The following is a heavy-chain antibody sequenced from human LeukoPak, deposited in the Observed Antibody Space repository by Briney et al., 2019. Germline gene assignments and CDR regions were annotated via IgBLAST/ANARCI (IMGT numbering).Heavy chain of an antibody. J-gene: IGHJ3*02. V-gene: IGHV3-9*01. D-gene: IGHD1-26*01. CDR2: ISWNSGSI. CDR3: AKDTNSGSYYSAFDI. CDR1: GFTFDDYA. Sequence: PGGSPRLSCAASGFTFDDYAMHWVRQAPGKGLEWVSGISWNSGSIGYADSVKGRFTISRDNAKNSLYLQMNSLRAEDTALYYCAKDTNSGSYYSAFDIWGQGTMVTVSS.